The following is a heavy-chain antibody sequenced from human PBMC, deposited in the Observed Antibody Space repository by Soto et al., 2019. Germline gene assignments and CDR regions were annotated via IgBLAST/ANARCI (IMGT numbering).Heavy chain of an antibody. CDR2: IDPSDSYT. CDR1: GYSFTSYW. CDR3: ARQIFGVVKNGMDV. D-gene: IGHD3-3*01. V-gene: IGHV5-10-1*01. J-gene: IGHJ6*02. Sequence: GESLKISCKGSGYSFTSYWISWVRQMPGKGLEWMGRIDPSDSYTNYSPSFQGHVTISADKSISTAYLQWSSLKASDTAMYYRARQIFGVVKNGMDVWGQGTTVTVSS.